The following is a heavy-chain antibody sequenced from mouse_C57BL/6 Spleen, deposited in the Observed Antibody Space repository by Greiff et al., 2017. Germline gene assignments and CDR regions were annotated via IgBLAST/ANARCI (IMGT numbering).Heavy chain of an antibody. CDR2: IDPENGDT. V-gene: IGHV14-4*01. Sequence: VHVKQSGAELVRPGASVKLSCTASGFNIKDDYMHWVKQRPEQGLEWIGWIDPENGDTEYASKFQGKATITADTSSNTAYLQLSSLTSEDTAVYYCTARGAIYCGCDEVAYWGQGTLVTVST. D-gene: IGHD2-2*01. CDR3: TARGAIYCGCDEVAY. CDR1: GFNIKDDY. J-gene: IGHJ3*01.